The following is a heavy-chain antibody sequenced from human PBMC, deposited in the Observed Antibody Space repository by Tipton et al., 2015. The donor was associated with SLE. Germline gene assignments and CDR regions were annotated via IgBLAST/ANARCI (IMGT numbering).Heavy chain of an antibody. CDR2: ISGSGGTT. Sequence: SLRLSCAASGFTFSSYAMGWVRQAPGKGLAWVSAISGSGGTTYYADSEKGRFTISSDNSKNTLYLQMNSLRAEDTAVYYCAKGLDWNPPHAFDIWGQATMVTVSS. CDR1: GFTFSSYA. J-gene: IGHJ3*02. V-gene: IGHV3-23*01. D-gene: IGHD3/OR15-3a*01. CDR3: AKGLDWNPPHAFDI.